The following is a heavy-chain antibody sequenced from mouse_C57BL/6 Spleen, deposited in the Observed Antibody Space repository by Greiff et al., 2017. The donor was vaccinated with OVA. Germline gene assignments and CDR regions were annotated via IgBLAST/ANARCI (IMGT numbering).Heavy chain of an antibody. Sequence: VQLQQSGAELVRPGASVKLSCTASGFNIKDDYMHWVKQRPEQGLEWIGWIDPENGDTEYASKFQGKATITADTSSNTAYLQLSSLTSEDTAVYYCTFYDYDFDYWGQGTTLTVSS. CDR1: GFNIKDDY. V-gene: IGHV14-4*01. D-gene: IGHD2-4*01. J-gene: IGHJ2*01. CDR2: IDPENGDT. CDR3: TFYDYDFDY.